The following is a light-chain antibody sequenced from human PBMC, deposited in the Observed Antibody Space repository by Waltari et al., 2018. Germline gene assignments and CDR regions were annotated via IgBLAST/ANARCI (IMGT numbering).Light chain of an antibody. Sequence: SYELTQPPSVSVSPGQTARITCSGDALPRQYSFWYQQRSGQAPVLVIYKDTERPSGIPEPFSGSSSGTRVTLTISGVQAQDEADYYCQSTDNSGTYVVFGGGTKLTVL. CDR3: QSTDNSGTYVV. CDR2: KDT. CDR1: ALPRQY. V-gene: IGLV3-25*03. J-gene: IGLJ2*01.